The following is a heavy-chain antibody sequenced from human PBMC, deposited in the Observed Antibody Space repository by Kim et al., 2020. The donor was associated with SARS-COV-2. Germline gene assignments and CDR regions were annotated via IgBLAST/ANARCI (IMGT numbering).Heavy chain of an antibody. CDR3: AKDVYYDILTGYYSPYYYYGMDV. D-gene: IGHD3-9*01. J-gene: IGHJ6*02. CDR1: GFTFGDYA. Sequence: GGSLRLSCAASGFTFGDYAMHWVRQAPGKGLEWVSGISWNSGSIGYADSVKGRFTISRDNAKNSLYLQMNSLRAEDTALYYCAKDVYYDILTGYYSPYYYYGMDVWGQGTTVTVSS. V-gene: IGHV3-9*01. CDR2: ISWNSGSI.